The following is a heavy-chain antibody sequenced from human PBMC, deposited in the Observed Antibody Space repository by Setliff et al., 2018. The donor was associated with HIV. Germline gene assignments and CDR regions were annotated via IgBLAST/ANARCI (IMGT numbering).Heavy chain of an antibody. CDR2: LYYRGTT. J-gene: IGHJ4*02. V-gene: IGHV4-39*01. CDR3: ARLEVRSFYGYRNSPDY. D-gene: IGHD5-18*01. CDR1: GGSISSYY. Sequence: PSETLSLTCTVSGGSISSYYWGWIRQPPGKGPEWIGSLYYRGTTYYNPSLKSRVTISVDTSKNQFSLKLSSVTAADTAVYYCARLEVRSFYGYRNSPDYWGQGTLVTVSS.